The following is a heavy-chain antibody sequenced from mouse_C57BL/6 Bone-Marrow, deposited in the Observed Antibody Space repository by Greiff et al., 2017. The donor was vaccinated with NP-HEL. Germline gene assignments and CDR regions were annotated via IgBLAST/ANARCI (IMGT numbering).Heavy chain of an antibody. V-gene: IGHV1-81*01. J-gene: IGHJ4*01. CDR3: AREGLYYDYLYYAMDY. Sequence: QVQLQQSGAELARPGASVKLSCKASGYTFTSYGISLVKQRTGQGLEWIGEIYPRSGNTYYTEKFKGKATLTADKSSSTAYMELRSLTSEDSAVYFCAREGLYYDYLYYAMDYWGQGTSVTVSS. D-gene: IGHD2-4*01. CDR1: GYTFTSYG. CDR2: IYPRSGNT.